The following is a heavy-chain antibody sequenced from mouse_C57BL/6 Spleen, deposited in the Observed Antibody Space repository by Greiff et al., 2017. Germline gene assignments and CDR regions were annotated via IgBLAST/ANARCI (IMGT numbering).Heavy chain of an antibody. Sequence: EVKLVESGEGLVKPGGSLKLSCAASGFTFSSYAMSWVRQTPEKRLEWVAYISSGGDYIYYADTVKGRFTISRNNARNTLYLQMSSLKSEDTAMYYYTRDRGYYFDYWGKGTTLTVSS. D-gene: IGHD3-1*01. J-gene: IGHJ2*01. CDR3: TRDRGYYFDY. CDR2: ISSGGDYI. V-gene: IGHV5-9-1*02. CDR1: GFTFSSYA.